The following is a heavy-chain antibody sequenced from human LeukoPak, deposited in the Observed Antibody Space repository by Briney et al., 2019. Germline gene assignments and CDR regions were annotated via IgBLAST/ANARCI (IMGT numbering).Heavy chain of an antibody. CDR2: INHSGST. CDR1: GGSFSGYY. V-gene: IGHV4-34*01. J-gene: IGHJ4*02. Sequence: SETLSLTCAVYGGSFSGYYWSWIRQPPGKGLEWIGEINHSGSTNYNPSLKSRVTISVDTSKNQFSLKLSSVTAADTAVYYCARGRITMVREPYYFDYWGQGTLVTVSS. D-gene: IGHD3-10*01. CDR3: ARGRITMVREPYYFDY.